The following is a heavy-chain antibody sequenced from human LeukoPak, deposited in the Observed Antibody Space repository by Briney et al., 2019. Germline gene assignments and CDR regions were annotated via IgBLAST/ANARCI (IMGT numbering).Heavy chain of an antibody. CDR2: INHSGST. J-gene: IGHJ6*04. Sequence: SETLSLTCAVYGGSFSGYYWSWIRQPPGKGLEWIGEINHSGSTNYNPSLKSRVTISVDTSKNQFSLKLSSVTAADTAVYYCARAGRYSSSWYVLYYGMDVWGKGTTVTASS. D-gene: IGHD6-13*01. CDR1: GGSFSGYY. V-gene: IGHV4-34*01. CDR3: ARAGRYSSSWYVLYYGMDV.